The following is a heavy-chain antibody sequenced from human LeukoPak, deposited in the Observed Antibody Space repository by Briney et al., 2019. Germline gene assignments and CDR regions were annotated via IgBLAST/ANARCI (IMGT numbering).Heavy chain of an antibody. V-gene: IGHV1-2*02. CDR2: INPNSGGT. CDR1: GYTFTGYY. D-gene: IGHD2-2*02. J-gene: IGHJ3*02. CDR3: ARERGGDIVVVPAAIRNAFDI. Sequence: ASVKVSCKASGYTFTGYYMHWVRQAPGQGLEWMGWINPNSGGTNYAQKFQGRVTMTRDTSISTAYMELSRLRSDDTAVYYCARERGGDIVVVPAAIRNAFDIWGQGTMVTVSS.